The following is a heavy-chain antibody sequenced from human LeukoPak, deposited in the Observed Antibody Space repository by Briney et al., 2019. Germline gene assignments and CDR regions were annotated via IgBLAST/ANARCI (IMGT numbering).Heavy chain of an antibody. J-gene: IGHJ5*02. CDR2: ISYDGSHK. CDR1: GFTFSSYT. D-gene: IGHD3-3*01. Sequence: GGSLRLSCAASGFTFSSYTIHWVRQAPGKGLEWVTIISYDGSHKYYADSVKGRFTISRDNSKNTLYLQMNSLRAEDTAVYYCARGGQGYDLNWFDPWGQGTLVTVSS. V-gene: IGHV3-30-3*01. CDR3: ARGGQGYDLNWFDP.